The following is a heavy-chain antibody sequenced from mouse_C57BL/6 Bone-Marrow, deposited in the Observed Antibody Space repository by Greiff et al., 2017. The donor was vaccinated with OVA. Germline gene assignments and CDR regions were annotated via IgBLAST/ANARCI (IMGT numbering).Heavy chain of an antibody. D-gene: IGHD4-1*01. CDR2: IDPETGDT. Sequence: EVQLQQSGAELVRPGASVKLSCTASGFNIKDDYMPWVKQRPEQGLEWIGWIDPETGDTEYASKFQGKATLTADTSSNTAYLHLSSLTSEDTAVYYCTSPNRAPAWFAYWGQGTLVTVSA. V-gene: IGHV14-4*01. J-gene: IGHJ3*01. CDR3: TSPNRAPAWFAY. CDR1: GFNIKDDY.